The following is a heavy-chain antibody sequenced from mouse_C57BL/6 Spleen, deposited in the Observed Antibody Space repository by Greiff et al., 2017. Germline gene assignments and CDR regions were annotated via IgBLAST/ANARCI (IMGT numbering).Heavy chain of an antibody. V-gene: IGHV1-7*01. D-gene: IGHD1-1*01. CDR3: AGHYYCSVYYAMGY. J-gene: IGHJ4*01. CDR1: GYTFTSYW. Sequence: QVQLQQSGAELAKPGASVKLSCKASGYTFTSYWMHWVKQRPGQGLEWIGYINPSSGYTKYNQKFKDKATLTEDKSSSTAYMQLSSLTYEDSAVYYCAGHYYCSVYYAMGYWGQGTSVTVSS. CDR2: INPSSGYT.